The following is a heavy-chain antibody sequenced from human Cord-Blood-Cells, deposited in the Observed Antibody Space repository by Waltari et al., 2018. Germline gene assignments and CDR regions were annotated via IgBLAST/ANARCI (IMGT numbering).Heavy chain of an antibody. V-gene: IGHV1-46*01. CDR3: VRGGAINRSRGWYASDN. CDR1: GYTFTSYY. J-gene: IGHJ4*02. CDR2: INPSVGRT. Sequence: QVQLVQSGAEVKKPGDSVKDSCKASGYTFTSYYMHWVRQTPGQGLEWMGIINPSVGRTIYAQKFPGTVTLTRTTFTSSGYVGRGSLRSEYKTVYYGVRGGAINRSRGWYASDNWGRGTLVTVTS. D-gene: IGHD6-19*01.